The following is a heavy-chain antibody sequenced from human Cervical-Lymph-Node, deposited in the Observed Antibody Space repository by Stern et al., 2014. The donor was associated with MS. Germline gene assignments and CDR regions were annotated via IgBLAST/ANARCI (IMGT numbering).Heavy chain of an antibody. CDR2: INTATGYT. J-gene: IGHJ6*02. Sequence: VQLVESGGEVKKPGASMKVSCKASGYTFTTFGMSWVRQAPGQRPEWLGWINTATGYTEYSQEFQGTVTITMDASATTAYMELSSLRSEDTALYYCARRVRGSYAMDVWGQGTTVTVSS. D-gene: IGHD3-16*01. CDR1: GYTFTTFG. CDR3: ARRVRGSYAMDV. V-gene: IGHV1-3*03.